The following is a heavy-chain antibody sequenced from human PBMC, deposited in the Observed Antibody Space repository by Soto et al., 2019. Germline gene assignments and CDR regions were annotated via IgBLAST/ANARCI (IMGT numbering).Heavy chain of an antibody. CDR2: IYHSGST. D-gene: IGHD1-26*01. Sequence: KAXETLSLACAVSGGSMSSSSWWSWVRQPPGKGLEWIGEIYHSGSTNYNPSLKSRVTISVDKSKNQFSLKLSSVTAADTAVYYCARDQGELQYYFDYWGQGTLVTVSS. CDR3: ARDQGELQYYFDY. CDR1: GGSMSSSSW. V-gene: IGHV4-4*02. J-gene: IGHJ4*02.